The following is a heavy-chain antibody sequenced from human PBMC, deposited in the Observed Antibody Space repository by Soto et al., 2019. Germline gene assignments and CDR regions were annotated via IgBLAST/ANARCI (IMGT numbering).Heavy chain of an antibody. CDR3: ASQVGRSTSWYWFDS. CDR2: IYHTGNT. D-gene: IGHD6-13*01. Sequence: SETLSLTCAVSGVSINNGNWWSWVRQPPGKGLEWIGEIYHTGNTNYSPSLMSRASLSMDKSKNHFSLKVTSVTAADTAVYYCASQVGRSTSWYWFDSWGQGILVTVSS. J-gene: IGHJ5*01. CDR1: GVSINNGNW. V-gene: IGHV4-4*02.